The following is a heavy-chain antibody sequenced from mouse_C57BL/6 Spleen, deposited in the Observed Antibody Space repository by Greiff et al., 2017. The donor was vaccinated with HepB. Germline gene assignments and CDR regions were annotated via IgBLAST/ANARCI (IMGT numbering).Heavy chain of an antibody. Sequence: QVQLQQPGAELVRPGSSVKLSCKASGYTFTSYWMHWVKQRPIQGLEWIGNIDPSDSETHYNQKFKDKATLTVDKSSSTAYMQLSSLTSEDSAVYYCARGYGYDRAYFDVWGTGTTVTVSS. CDR2: IDPSDSET. V-gene: IGHV1-52*01. CDR3: ARGYGYDRAYFDV. D-gene: IGHD2-2*01. J-gene: IGHJ1*03. CDR1: GYTFTSYW.